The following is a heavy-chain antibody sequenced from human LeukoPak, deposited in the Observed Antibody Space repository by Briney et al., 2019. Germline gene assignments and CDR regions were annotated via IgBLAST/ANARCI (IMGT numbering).Heavy chain of an antibody. V-gene: IGHV1-46*02. CDR2: INPSTGST. Sequence: ASVKVSCRASGYIFNTCYIHWVRQAPGQGLEWMGLINPSTGSTNYAQSFQGRVTVTRDTSTSTVYMELSSLRSEDAAIYFYARAYNWNDCFDYWGQGTPVTVSS. CDR1: GYIFNTCY. D-gene: IGHD1-20*01. J-gene: IGHJ4*02. CDR3: ARAYNWNDCFDY.